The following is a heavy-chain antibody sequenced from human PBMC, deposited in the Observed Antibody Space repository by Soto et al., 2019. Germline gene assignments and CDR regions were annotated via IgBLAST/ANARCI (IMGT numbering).Heavy chain of an antibody. V-gene: IGHV3-30-3*01. J-gene: IGHJ4*02. CDR3: ARRECPIDY. D-gene: IGHD3-3*01. CDR1: GFTFSSYA. Sequence: QVQLVESGGGVVQPGRSLRLSCAASGFTFSSYAMHWVRQAPGKGLEWVAVISYDGSNKYYADSVKGRFTISRDNSKNTLYLQMNSLRAEDKAVYYCARRECPIDYWGQGTLVTVSS. CDR2: ISYDGSNK.